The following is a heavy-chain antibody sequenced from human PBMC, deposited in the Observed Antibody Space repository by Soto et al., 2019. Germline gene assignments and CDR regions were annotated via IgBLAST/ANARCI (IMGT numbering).Heavy chain of an antibody. Sequence: EVQLVESGGGLVQPGGSLRLSSAASGFTFSSYAMHWVRQAPGKGLEYVSAISSNGGSTYYANSVKGRFTISRDNSKNTLYLQMGSLRAEDMAVYYCARGVVVVAATYGMDVWGQGTTVTVSS. CDR3: ARGVVVVAATYGMDV. CDR2: ISSNGGST. CDR1: GFTFSSYA. V-gene: IGHV3-64*01. J-gene: IGHJ6*02. D-gene: IGHD2-15*01.